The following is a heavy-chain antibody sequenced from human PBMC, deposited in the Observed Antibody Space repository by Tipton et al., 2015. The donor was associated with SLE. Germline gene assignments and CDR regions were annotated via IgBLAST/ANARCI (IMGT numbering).Heavy chain of an antibody. D-gene: IGHD4-17*01. CDR3: ATMGGSGDYDY. J-gene: IGHJ3*01. Sequence: TLSLTCTVSGGSISSGDYYWSWIRQPPGKGLEWIGEINHSGSTNYNPSLKSRVTISVDTSKNQFSLKLSSVTAADTAVYYCATMGGSGDYDYWGQGTMVTVSS. V-gene: IGHV4-30-4*01. CDR2: INHSGST. CDR1: GGSISSGDYY.